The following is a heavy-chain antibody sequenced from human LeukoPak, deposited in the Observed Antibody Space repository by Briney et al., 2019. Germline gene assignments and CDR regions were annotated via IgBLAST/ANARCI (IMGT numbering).Heavy chain of an antibody. J-gene: IGHJ4*02. Sequence: ASVKVSCKASGYTFTGYYMHWVRQAPGQGLEWMGWINPNSGGTNYAQKFQGRVTMTRDTSISTAYMELSRLRSDDTAVYYCARGSADIVGATTDFDYWGQGTLVTVSS. V-gene: IGHV1-2*02. D-gene: IGHD1-26*01. CDR3: ARGSADIVGATTDFDY. CDR1: GYTFTGYY. CDR2: INPNSGGT.